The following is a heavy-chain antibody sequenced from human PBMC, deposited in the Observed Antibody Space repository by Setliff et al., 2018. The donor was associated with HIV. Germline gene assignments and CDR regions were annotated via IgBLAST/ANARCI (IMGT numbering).Heavy chain of an antibody. CDR2: IVVGSGNT. Sequence: SVKVSCKTSGFTSTNSAIQWVRQARGQRLEWIGWIVVGSGNTNYAQKLQKRVTITWDMSTITAFMELSSLRSEDTAVYYCAADRDLWFGELVTWAQGTLVTVSS. CDR1: GFTSTNSA. CDR3: AADRDLWFGELVT. V-gene: IGHV1-58*02. J-gene: IGHJ4*02. D-gene: IGHD3-10*01.